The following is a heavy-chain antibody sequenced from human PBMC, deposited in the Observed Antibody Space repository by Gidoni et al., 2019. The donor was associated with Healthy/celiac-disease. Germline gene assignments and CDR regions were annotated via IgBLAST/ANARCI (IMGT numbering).Heavy chain of an antibody. D-gene: IGHD3-22*01. CDR2: IIPILGIA. J-gene: IGHJ4*02. Sequence: QVQLVQSGAEVKKPGSSVKVSCKASGGTFSSYTISWVRQAPGQGLEWMGRIIPILGIANYAQKFQGRVTITADKSTSTAYMELSSLRSEDTAVYYCARDGLYDSLPGVYDYWGQGTLVTVSS. CDR1: GGTFSSYT. V-gene: IGHV1-69*08. CDR3: ARDGLYDSLPGVYDY.